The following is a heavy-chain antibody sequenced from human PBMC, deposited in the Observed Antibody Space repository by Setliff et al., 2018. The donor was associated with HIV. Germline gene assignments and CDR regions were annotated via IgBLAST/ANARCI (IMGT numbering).Heavy chain of an antibody. J-gene: IGHJ4*02. Sequence: SETLSLTCTVSGGSISTSYWNWIRQPPGKGLEWIGYIYTSGSTNYNPSLKSRVTIPVDTSKNQFSLKLRSVTAADTAVYYCEVAGQWGQGTLVTVSS. V-gene: IGHV4-4*09. CDR1: GGSISTSY. D-gene: IGHD6-19*01. CDR3: EVAGQ. CDR2: IYTSGST.